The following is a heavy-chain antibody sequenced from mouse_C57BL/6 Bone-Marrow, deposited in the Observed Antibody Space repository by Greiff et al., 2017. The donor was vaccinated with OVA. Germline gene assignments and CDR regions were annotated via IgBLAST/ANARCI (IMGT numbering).Heavy chain of an antibody. CDR1: GFTFSDYY. CDR3: AKHVGFAY. CDR2: ISNGGGST. V-gene: IGHV5-12*01. Sequence: EVKLEESGGGLVQPGGSLKLSCAASGFTFSDYYMYLVRQTPEKRLEWVAYISNGGGSTYYPDTVKGRFTISRDNAKNTLYLQMSRMKSEDTAMYYCAKHVGFAYWGQGTLVTVSA. J-gene: IGHJ3*01.